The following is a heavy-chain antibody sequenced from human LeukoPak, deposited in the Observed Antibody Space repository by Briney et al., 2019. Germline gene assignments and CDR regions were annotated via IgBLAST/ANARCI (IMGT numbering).Heavy chain of an antibody. Sequence: PSDTLSLTCAVYGGSFSGYYWSWIRQPPGKGGEWFGEINHSGSTNYNPSLKSRPTITLDTSKNQLSLKLRSVTAAATAVYYCARPGPVGTTKPASYSYNGMDVWGQRNTVTAS. CDR3: ARPGPVGTTKPASYSYNGMDV. CDR2: INHSGST. D-gene: IGHD1-26*01. J-gene: IGHJ6*02. CDR1: GGSFSGYY. V-gene: IGHV4-34*01.